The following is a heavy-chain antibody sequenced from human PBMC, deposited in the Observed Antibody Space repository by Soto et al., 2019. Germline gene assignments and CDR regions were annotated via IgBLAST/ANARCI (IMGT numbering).Heavy chain of an antibody. CDR3: ATQEVGGSYVYTFDP. D-gene: IGHD1-26*01. J-gene: IGHJ5*02. V-gene: IGHV4-59*08. CDR2: IYYSGST. CDR1: GGSISSYY. Sequence: PSETLSLTCTVSGGSISSYYWSWIRQPPGKGLEWIGYIYYSGSTNYNPSLKSRVTISVDTSKNLFSLKLSSVTAADTAVYYCATQEVGGSYVYTFDPWGQGTLVTVSS.